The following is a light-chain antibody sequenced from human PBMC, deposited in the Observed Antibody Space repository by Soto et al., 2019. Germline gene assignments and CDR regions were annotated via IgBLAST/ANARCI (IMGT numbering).Light chain of an antibody. CDR1: SSDVGGYNY. V-gene: IGLV2-8*01. CDR3: SSYAASNNFYFV. J-gene: IGLJ3*02. Sequence: QSALTQPPSASGSPGQSVTISCTGTSSDVGGYNYVSWYQQYPGRAPKLMIYEVTKRPSGVPARFSGSKSVNTASLTVSGLQAEDDADYYCSSYAASNNFYFVFGGGTKVTVL. CDR2: EVT.